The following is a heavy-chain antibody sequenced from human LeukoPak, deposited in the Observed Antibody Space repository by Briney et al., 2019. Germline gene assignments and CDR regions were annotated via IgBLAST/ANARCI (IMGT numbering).Heavy chain of an antibody. J-gene: IGHJ5*02. CDR3: ARRGSSGWYVGNWFDP. CDR1: GGSISSYY. Sequence: SETLSLTCTVSGGSISSYYWSWIRQPPGKGLEWIGYIYYSGSTNYNPSLKSRVTISVDTSKNQFSLKLSSVTAADTAVYYCARRGSSGWYVGNWFDPWGQGTLVTVSS. CDR2: IYYSGST. V-gene: IGHV4-59*08. D-gene: IGHD6-19*01.